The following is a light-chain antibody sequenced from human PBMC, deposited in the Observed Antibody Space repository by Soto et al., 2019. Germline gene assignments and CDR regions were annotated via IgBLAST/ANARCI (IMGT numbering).Light chain of an antibody. CDR2: DAS. CDR1: TGAVTSGHY. Sequence: QAVVTQEPSLTVSPGGTVTLTCGSSTGAVTSGHYPYWFQQKPGQAPRTLIYDASNKESWTPARFSGSLLGGKAALTLSGAQPEEEADYYCLLSYDDARVFGGGTKLTVL. V-gene: IGLV7-46*01. CDR3: LLSYDDARV. J-gene: IGLJ2*01.